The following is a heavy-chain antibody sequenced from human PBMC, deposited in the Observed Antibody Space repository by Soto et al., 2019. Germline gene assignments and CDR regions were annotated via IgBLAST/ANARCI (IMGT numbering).Heavy chain of an antibody. J-gene: IGHJ4*02. D-gene: IGHD5-18*01. CDR2: ISSSSSYI. V-gene: IGHV3-11*03. Sequence: GGSLRVSCAASGFTSSDDYMSWIRQAPGKGLEWVSYISSSSSYINYAGSVKGRFTISRDNAKNSLYLQMNSLRAEDTAVYWCARTRFSYGYGLDYWGQGTLVTVSS. CDR3: ARTRFSYGYGLDY. CDR1: GFTSSDDY.